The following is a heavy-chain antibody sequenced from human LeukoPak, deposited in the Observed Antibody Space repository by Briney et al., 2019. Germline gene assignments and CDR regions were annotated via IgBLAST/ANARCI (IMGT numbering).Heavy chain of an antibody. CDR3: AMSVAYYDILTGYYPYYFDY. CDR1: GFTFSSYA. CDR2: ISGSGGST. V-gene: IGHV3-23*01. D-gene: IGHD3-9*01. Sequence: PGGSLRLSCAASGFTFSSYAMSWVRQAPGKGLEWVSAISGSGGSTYYADSVKGRFTISRDNSKNTLYLQMNSLRAEDTAVYYCAMSVAYYDILTGYYPYYFDYWGQGTLVTVSS. J-gene: IGHJ4*02.